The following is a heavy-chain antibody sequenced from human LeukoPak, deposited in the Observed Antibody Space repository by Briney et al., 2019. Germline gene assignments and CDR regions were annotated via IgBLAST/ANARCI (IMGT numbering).Heavy chain of an antibody. Sequence: GASVKVSCKASGYTFTSYYMHWVRQAPGQGLEWMGIIDPSGGSTSYAQKFQGRVTMTRDMSTSTVYMELSSLRSEDTAVYYCAREASDYGDPSDAFDIWGQGTMVTVSS. J-gene: IGHJ3*02. CDR2: IDPSGGST. CDR1: GYTFTSYY. CDR3: AREASDYGDPSDAFDI. V-gene: IGHV1-46*01. D-gene: IGHD4-17*01.